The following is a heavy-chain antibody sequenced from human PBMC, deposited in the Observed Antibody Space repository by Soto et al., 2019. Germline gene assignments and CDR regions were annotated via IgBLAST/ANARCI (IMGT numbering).Heavy chain of an antibody. CDR2: IYYGGST. J-gene: IGHJ5*02. CDR3: ARDREYSSGWERWFDP. CDR1: GGSISSGGYY. Sequence: SETLSLTCTVSGGSISSGGYYWSWIRQHPGKGLEWIGYIYYGGSTYYNPSLKSRVTRSVDTSKNHFSLKLSSVTAADTAVYYCARDREYSSGWERWFDPWGQGTLVTVSS. V-gene: IGHV4-31*03. D-gene: IGHD6-25*01.